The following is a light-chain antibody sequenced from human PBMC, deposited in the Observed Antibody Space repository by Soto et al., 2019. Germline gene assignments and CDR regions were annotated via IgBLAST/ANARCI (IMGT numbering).Light chain of an antibody. J-gene: IGKJ5*01. CDR1: QSISSY. CDR3: QQSYRTPIT. Sequence: DIQMTQSPSSLSASVGDRVTITCRASQSISSYLNWYQQKPGKAPKLLIYAPSSLQSGVPSRFSGSGSGTDFTLTISSRQPEDFATYYCQQSYRTPITCGQRTRLES. V-gene: IGKV1-39*01. CDR2: APS.